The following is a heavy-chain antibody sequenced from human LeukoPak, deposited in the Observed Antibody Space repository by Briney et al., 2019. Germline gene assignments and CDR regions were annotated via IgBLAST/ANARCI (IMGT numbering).Heavy chain of an antibody. CDR1: GFTFSSYA. V-gene: IGHV3-64*01. J-gene: IGHJ6*02. CDR2: ISSNGGST. D-gene: IGHD2-8*02. Sequence: GGSLRLSCAASGFTFSSYAMHWVRQAPGKGLEYVSAISSNGGSTYYANSVKGRFTISRDNSKNTLYLQRGSLRAEDMAVYYCARVGCERGAWWAGMDVWGQGTTVTVSS. CDR3: ARVGCERGAWWAGMDV.